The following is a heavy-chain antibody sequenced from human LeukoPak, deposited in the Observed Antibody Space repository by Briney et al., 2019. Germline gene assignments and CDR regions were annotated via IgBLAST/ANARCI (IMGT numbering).Heavy chain of an antibody. CDR2: INPNSGGT. V-gene: IGHV1-2*02. J-gene: IGHJ4*02. CDR1: GYTFTGYY. Sequence: ASVKVSCKASGYTFTGYYMHWVRHAPGHGLEWMGWINPNSGGTNYAQKFQGRVTMTRDTSISTAYMELSRLRSDDTAVYYCARNSGYDLLAFDYWGQGTLVTVSS. CDR3: ARNSGYDLLAFDY. D-gene: IGHD5-12*01.